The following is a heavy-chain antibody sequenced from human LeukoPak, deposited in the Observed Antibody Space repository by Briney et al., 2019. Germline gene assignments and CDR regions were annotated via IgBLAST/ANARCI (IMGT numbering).Heavy chain of an antibody. Sequence: GGSLRLSCAASGFTFSSYAMSWVRQAPGKGLEWVSAISGSGGSTYYADSAKGRFTISRDNAKNSLYLQMNSLTAEDTAVYYCARDDGFSCYSYWGQGSLSPSPQ. CDR2: ISGSGGST. CDR3: ARDDGFSCYSY. D-gene: IGHD3/OR15-3a*01. V-gene: IGHV3-23*01. J-gene: IGHJ4*02. CDR1: GFTFSSYA.